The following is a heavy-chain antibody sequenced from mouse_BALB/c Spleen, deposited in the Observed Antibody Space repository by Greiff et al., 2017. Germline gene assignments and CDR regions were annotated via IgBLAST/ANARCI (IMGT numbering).Heavy chain of an antibody. Sequence: EVKLQESGPGLVKPSQSLSLTCSVTGYSITSGYYWNWIRQFPGNKLEWMGYISYDGSNNYNPSLKNRISITRDTSKNQFFLKLNSVTTEDTATYYCARFITTVARYFDVWGAGTTVTVSS. CDR2: ISYDGSN. CDR3: ARFITTVARYFDV. V-gene: IGHV3-6*02. J-gene: IGHJ1*01. CDR1: GYSITSGYY. D-gene: IGHD1-1*01.